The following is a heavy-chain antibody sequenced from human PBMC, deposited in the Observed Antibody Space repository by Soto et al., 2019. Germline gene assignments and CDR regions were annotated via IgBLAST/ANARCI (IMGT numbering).Heavy chain of an antibody. CDR1: GYTFSGNY. Sequence: ASVKVSCKSSGYTFSGNYIHWVRQAPGQGLEWMGWINPNRDSTNYAAKLQGRVTMTRDTSTSTAYMELSRLASDDTAVYYCARERGSEYFYYGLDVWGQGTTVTVSS. CDR2: INPNRDST. V-gene: IGHV1-2*02. J-gene: IGHJ6*02. D-gene: IGHD3-9*01. CDR3: ARERGSEYFYYGLDV.